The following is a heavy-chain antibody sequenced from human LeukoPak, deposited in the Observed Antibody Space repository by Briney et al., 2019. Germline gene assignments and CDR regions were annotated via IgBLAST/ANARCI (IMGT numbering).Heavy chain of an antibody. V-gene: IGHV1-18*01. D-gene: IGHD3-3*01. J-gene: IGHJ4*02. CDR1: GYTFTSYG. CDR2: ISAYNGNT. CDR3: ARFLFTEPHFDY. Sequence: ASVKVSCKASGYTFTSYGISWVRQAPGQGREWMGWISAYNGNTNYAQKLQGRVTMTTDTSTSTAYMELRSLRSDDTAVYYCARFLFTEPHFDYWGQGTLVTVSS.